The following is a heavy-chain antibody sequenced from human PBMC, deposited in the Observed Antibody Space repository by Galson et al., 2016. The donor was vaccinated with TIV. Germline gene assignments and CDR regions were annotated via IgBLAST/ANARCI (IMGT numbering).Heavy chain of an antibody. CDR3: ARGSSYYSNYLDV. D-gene: IGHD3-3*01. Sequence: SVKVSCKASGGIFRSYAISWVRQAPGQGLEWMGGIIAIFGIPNYAQKFQGRVTITADESTTTVYMELSSLRSDDTACYYCARGSSYYSNYLDVWGKGTTVTVAS. CDR2: IIAIFGIP. CDR1: GGIFRSYA. V-gene: IGHV1-69*13. J-gene: IGHJ6*03.